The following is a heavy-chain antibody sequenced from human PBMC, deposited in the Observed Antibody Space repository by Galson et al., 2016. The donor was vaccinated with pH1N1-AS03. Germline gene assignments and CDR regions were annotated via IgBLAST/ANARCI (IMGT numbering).Heavy chain of an antibody. D-gene: IGHD3-9*01. CDR1: GFSFEEYG. CDR3: AREAGRYFDK. J-gene: IGHJ4*02. Sequence: SLRLSCAASGFSFEEYGMNWVRQVPGKGLEWVAGINYNGGKTNYADSVKGRFTISRDNAKNSLFLHMNSLRAEDTASYHCAREAGRYFDKWGQGTLVSVSS. CDR2: INYNGGKT. V-gene: IGHV3-20*01.